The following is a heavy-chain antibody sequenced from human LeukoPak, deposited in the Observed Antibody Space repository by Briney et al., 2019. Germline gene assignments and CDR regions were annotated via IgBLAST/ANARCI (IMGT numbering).Heavy chain of an antibody. CDR1: GYSISSSYY. Sequence: SETLSLTCTVSGYSISSSYYWGWIRQPPGKGLEWIGSIYYSGSTYYNPSLKSRVTISVDTSKNQFSLKLSSVTAADTAVYYCARRYYYDSSGYYPFHHWGQGTLVTVSS. J-gene: IGHJ4*02. V-gene: IGHV4-39*01. CDR2: IYYSGST. CDR3: ARRYYYDSSGYYPFHH. D-gene: IGHD3-22*01.